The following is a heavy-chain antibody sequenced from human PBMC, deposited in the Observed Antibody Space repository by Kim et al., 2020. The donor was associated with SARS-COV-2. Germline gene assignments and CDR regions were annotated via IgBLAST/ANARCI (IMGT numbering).Heavy chain of an antibody. D-gene: IGHD6-25*01. V-gene: IGHV3-23*01. Sequence: GGSLRLSCAASGFTFSSYAMSWVRQPPGKGLEWVATVSTAGRDTFDAESVKGRFTVSRDNLENTLSLQMNSLRAEDTAVYYCAKERRSGFWYFDLWGRGTLVTVSP. CDR2: VSTAGRDT. CDR1: GFTFSSYA. J-gene: IGHJ2*01. CDR3: AKERRSGFWYFDL.